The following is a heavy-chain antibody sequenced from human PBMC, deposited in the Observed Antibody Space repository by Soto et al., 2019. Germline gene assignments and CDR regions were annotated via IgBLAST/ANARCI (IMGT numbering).Heavy chain of an antibody. CDR2: ISAYNGNT. V-gene: IGHV1-18*01. Sequence: QVQLVQSGAEVKKPGASVKVSCKASGYTFTSYAISWVRQAPGQGLEWMGWISAYNGNTNYAQNLQGRVTMTTDTATNTAAMASRSLRPDDTAVYSSARDPPPSAPRGQEPLVTVPS. D-gene: IGHD2-2*01. J-gene: IGHJ5*02. CDR1: GYTFTSYA. CDR3: ARDPPPSAP.